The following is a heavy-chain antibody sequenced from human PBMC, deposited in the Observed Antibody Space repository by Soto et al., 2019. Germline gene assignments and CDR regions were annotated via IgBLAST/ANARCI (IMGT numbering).Heavy chain of an antibody. Sequence: GGSLRLSCVASGFTLSFTNYAMSWVRQAPGKGLEWVSAISGGGGSTYYADSVKGRFTISRDNSKNTLYLQMNSLRAEDTAVYFCARDCSGGSCYPGMDVWGQGPTVTVSS. CDR2: ISGGGGST. V-gene: IGHV3-23*01. CDR1: GFTLSFTNYA. D-gene: IGHD2-15*01. J-gene: IGHJ6*02. CDR3: ARDCSGGSCYPGMDV.